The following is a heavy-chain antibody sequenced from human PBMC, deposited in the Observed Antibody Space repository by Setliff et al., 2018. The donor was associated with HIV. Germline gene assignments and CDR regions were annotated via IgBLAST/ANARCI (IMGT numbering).Heavy chain of an antibody. Sequence: SETLSLTCAVSGGSISSGGYSWNWIRQPPGKGLEWIGYIYYSGSTYQNPSLKSRVTIPVDTSKNQFSLELSSVTAADTAVYYCARLRYGSGIPLDVWGTGISVTVSS. D-gene: IGHD3-10*01. CDR1: GGSISSGGYS. CDR2: IYYSGST. V-gene: IGHV4-30-2*03. J-gene: IGHJ6*04. CDR3: ARLRYGSGIPLDV.